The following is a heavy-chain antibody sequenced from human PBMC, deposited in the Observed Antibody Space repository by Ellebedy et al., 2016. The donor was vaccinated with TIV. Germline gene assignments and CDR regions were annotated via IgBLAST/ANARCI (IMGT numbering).Heavy chain of an antibody. CDR2: IYYSIGSS. CDR1: GSSISDYY. D-gene: IGHD1-26*01. CDR3: ARHIVVPTPGFDY. J-gene: IGHJ4*02. V-gene: IGHV4-59*08. Sequence: SETLSLTCTVSGSSISDYYWTWIRQPPGKGLEWIGYIYYSIGSSNYSPSLKSRVTISVDTSKNQFSLKLYSVTAADTAVYYCARHIVVPTPGFDYWGQGALVTVSS.